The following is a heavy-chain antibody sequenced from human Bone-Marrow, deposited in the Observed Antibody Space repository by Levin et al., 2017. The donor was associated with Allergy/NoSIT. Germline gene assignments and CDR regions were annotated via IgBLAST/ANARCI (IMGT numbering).Heavy chain of an antibody. J-gene: IGHJ5*02. D-gene: IGHD2-15*01. CDR3: AREVRVGSGGSCYNWFDT. CDR2: INTDTGYP. CDR1: GYTFTNDA. Sequence: ASVKVSCKASGYTFTNDAMNWVRQAPGQGLEWMGWINTDTGYPTYTQGFTGRFVFSLDTSVSTAYLQIISLEAEDTAVYYCAREVRVGSGGSCYNWFDTWGLGTLVTVSS. V-gene: IGHV7-4-1*02.